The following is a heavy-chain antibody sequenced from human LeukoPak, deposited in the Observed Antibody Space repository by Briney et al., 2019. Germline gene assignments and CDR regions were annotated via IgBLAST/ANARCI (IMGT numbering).Heavy chain of an antibody. Sequence: PGGSLRLSCGTSGFTFSTYSMNWVRQAPGKGLEWVSYISSSSSTRYYADSEKGRFTISRDNAKNSLYLQMNSLRAEDTAVYYCVRENAALFDYWGQGTLVTVSS. J-gene: IGHJ4*02. CDR1: GFTFSTYS. CDR3: VRENAALFDY. V-gene: IGHV3-48*04. CDR2: ISSSSSTR. D-gene: IGHD6-6*01.